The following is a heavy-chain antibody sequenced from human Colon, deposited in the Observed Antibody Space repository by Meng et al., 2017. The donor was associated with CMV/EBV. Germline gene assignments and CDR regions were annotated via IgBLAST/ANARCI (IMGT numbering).Heavy chain of an antibody. Sequence: GESLKISCAASGFTSSSYWMSWVRQAPGKGLEWVAKIKQDGGEKHYVDSVKGRFTISRDNAKNSVYLQMNSLRADDTAVYYCAKGGSAHDFLTRQDYHDGFDVWGQGTTVTVSS. CDR3: AKGGSAHDFLTRQDYHDGFDV. J-gene: IGHJ6*02. CDR1: GFTSSSYW. CDR2: IKQDGGEK. V-gene: IGHV3-7*01. D-gene: IGHD3-9*01.